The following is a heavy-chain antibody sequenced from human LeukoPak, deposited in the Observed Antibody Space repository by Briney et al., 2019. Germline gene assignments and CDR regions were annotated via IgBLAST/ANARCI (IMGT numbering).Heavy chain of an antibody. CDR1: GFTFSSYD. CDR3: ARGSGYETSLDY. D-gene: IGHD5-12*01. CDR2: IGTAGDT. V-gene: IGHV3-13*01. J-gene: IGHJ4*02. Sequence: GGSLRLSCAASGFTFSSYDMPWVRQATGKGLEWVSAIGTAGDTYYPGSVKGRFTISRENAKNSLYLQMNSLRAGDTAVYYCARGSGYETSLDYWGQGTLVTVSS.